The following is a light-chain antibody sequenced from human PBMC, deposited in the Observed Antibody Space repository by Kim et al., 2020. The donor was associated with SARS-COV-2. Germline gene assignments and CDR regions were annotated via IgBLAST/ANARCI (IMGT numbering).Light chain of an antibody. V-gene: IGKV3-15*01. CDR2: GAS. CDR1: QSVGSN. J-gene: IGKJ1*01. CDR3: HQYNNWPRT. Sequence: EIVMTQSPATLSVSPGERGTLSCRASQSVGSNLAWYQQKPGQAPRLLIYGASTRATGIPARFSGSGSGTEFTLTIGSLQSEDFAVYYCHQYNNWPRTFGQGTKVDIK.